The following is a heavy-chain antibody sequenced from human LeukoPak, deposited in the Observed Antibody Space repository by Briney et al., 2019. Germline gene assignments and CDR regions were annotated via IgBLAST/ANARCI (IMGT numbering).Heavy chain of an antibody. V-gene: IGHV3-48*03. Sequence: GGSLRPSCAASGFTFSSYEMNWVRQAPGKGLEWVSYISGSSSTIYYADSVKGRFTISRDNAKNSLYLQMNSLRAEDTAVYYCARANWAYGSGSYEDYWGQGTLVTVSS. CDR2: ISGSSSTI. J-gene: IGHJ4*02. CDR3: ARANWAYGSGSYEDY. D-gene: IGHD3-10*01. CDR1: GFTFSSYE.